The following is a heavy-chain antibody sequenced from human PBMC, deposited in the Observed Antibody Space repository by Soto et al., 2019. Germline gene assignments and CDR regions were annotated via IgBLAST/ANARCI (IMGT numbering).Heavy chain of an antibody. CDR3: ARVPSARIGVDY. J-gene: IGHJ4*02. Sequence: EVQLVESGGGQVKPGGSLRLSCTASGFIFSSFGMTWVRQAPGKGLEWVSSIGTSSNYIHYADSLKGRFTISRDNAKDSVFLEVNSLRAEDTATYYCARVPSARIGVDYWGQGALVTVSS. V-gene: IGHV3-21*02. D-gene: IGHD6-6*01. CDR1: GFIFSSFG. CDR2: IGTSSNYI.